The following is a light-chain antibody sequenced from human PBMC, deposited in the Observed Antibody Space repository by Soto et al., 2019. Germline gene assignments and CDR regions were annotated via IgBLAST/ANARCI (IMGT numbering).Light chain of an antibody. CDR3: SSYTSSLTRV. Sequence: QSVLTQPASVSGSPGQSITISCTGTNSDVGGYNYVSWYQQHPGKAPKLMIYEVSNRPSGVSNRFSGSKSGNTASLIISGLQAEDEAHYYCSSYTSSLTRVFGGGTKVTVL. CDR2: EVS. CDR1: NSDVGGYNY. J-gene: IGLJ2*01. V-gene: IGLV2-14*01.